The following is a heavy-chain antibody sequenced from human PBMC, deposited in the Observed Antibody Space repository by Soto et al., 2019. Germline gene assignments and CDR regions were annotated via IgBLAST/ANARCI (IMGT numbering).Heavy chain of an antibody. CDR2: ISYDGSNK. CDR1: GFTFSSYG. J-gene: IGHJ6*02. Sequence: LRLSCAASGFTFSSYGMHWVRQAPGKGLEWVAVISYDGSNKYYADSVKGRFTISRDNSKNTLYLQMNSLRAEDTAVYYCAKDHRDFYYYYGMDVWGQGTTVTVSS. V-gene: IGHV3-30*18. CDR3: AKDHRDFYYYYGMDV.